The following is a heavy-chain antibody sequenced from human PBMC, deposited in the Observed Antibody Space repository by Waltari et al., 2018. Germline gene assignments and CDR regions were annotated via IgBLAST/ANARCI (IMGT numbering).Heavy chain of an antibody. J-gene: IGHJ4*02. Sequence: EVQLLESGEAWYRLGGPWGSPVQPFASPFAAQAMAGSRWAPGTGLEWVSAISGSGGSTYYADSVKGRFTISRDNSKNTLYLQMNSLRAEDTAVYYCAKIHHYGDYAPGYWGQGTLVTVSS. D-gene: IGHD4-17*01. CDR3: AKIHHYGDYAPGY. CDR2: ISGSGGST. CDR1: ASPFAAQA. V-gene: IGHV3-23*01.